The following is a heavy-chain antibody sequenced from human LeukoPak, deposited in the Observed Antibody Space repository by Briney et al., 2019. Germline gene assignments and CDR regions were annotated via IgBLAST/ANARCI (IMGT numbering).Heavy chain of an antibody. V-gene: IGHV4-30-4*07. CDR1: GGSISSGGYS. Sequence: SETLSLTCAVSGGSISSGGYSWSWVRQPPGKGLEWIGYIYYSGSTYYNPSLKSRVTISVDTSKNQFSLKLSSVTAADTAVYYCARGLSPYYYYYMDVWGKGTTVTISS. CDR2: IYYSGST. CDR3: ARGLSPYYYYYMDV. J-gene: IGHJ6*03.